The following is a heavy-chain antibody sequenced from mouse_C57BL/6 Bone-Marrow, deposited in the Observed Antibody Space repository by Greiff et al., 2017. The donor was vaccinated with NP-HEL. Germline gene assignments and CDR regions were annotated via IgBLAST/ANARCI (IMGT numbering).Heavy chain of an antibody. D-gene: IGHD2-5*01. CDR1: GYTFTSYW. V-gene: IGHV1-61*01. CDR3: ARIYYSNPLFC. CDR2: IYPSDSET. J-gene: IGHJ2*01. Sequence: VQLQQPGAELVRPGSSVKLSCKASGYTFTSYWMDWVKQRPGQGLEWIGNIYPSDSETHYNLKFKDKATLTVDKSSSTAYMQLSSLTSEDSAVYYCARIYYSNPLFCWGQGTTLTVSS.